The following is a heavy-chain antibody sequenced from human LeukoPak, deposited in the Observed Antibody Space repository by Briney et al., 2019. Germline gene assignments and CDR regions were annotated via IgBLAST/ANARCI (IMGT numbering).Heavy chain of an antibody. D-gene: IGHD6-6*01. V-gene: IGHV1-69*13. J-gene: IGHJ5*02. CDR2: IIPIFGTA. CDR3: ARSPPLGEQLVFSWFDP. CDR1: GGTFSSYA. Sequence: GASVKVSRKASGGTFSSYAISWVRQAPGQGLEWMGGIIPIFGTANYAQKFQGRVTITADESTSTAYTELSSLRSEDTAVYYCARSPPLGEQLVFSWFDPWGQGTLVTVSS.